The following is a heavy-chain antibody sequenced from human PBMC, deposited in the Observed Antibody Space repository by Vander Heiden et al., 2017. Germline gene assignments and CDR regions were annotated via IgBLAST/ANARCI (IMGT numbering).Heavy chain of an antibody. CDR3: TKDDDIGVGGEHWTSDY. CDR2: ATGSGPT. D-gene: IGHD3-22*01. Sequence: EVQLLESGGGLVQPGGSLRLSCAASGVTFSNYSMSWVRQAPGKGLEWLSTATGSGPTYYAESVKGRFTISRDNSKNTVYLQMNSLRGEDTAVYYCTKDDDIGVGGEHWTSDYWGQGVLVTVSS. J-gene: IGHJ4*02. V-gene: IGHV3-23*01. CDR1: GVTFSNYS.